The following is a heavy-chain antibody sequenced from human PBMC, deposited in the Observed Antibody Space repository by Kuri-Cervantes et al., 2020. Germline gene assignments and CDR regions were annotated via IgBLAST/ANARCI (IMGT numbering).Heavy chain of an antibody. V-gene: IGHV4-61*01. CDR2: IYYSGST. Sequence: GSLRLSCTVSGGSVSSGSYYWSWIRQPPGKGLEWIGYIYYSGSTNYNPSLKSRVTISVGTSKNQFSLKLSSVTAADTAVYYCARAEYSSGWYVVGGDYWGQGTLVTVSS. D-gene: IGHD6-19*01. CDR3: ARAEYSSGWYVVGGDY. J-gene: IGHJ4*02. CDR1: GGSVSSGSYY.